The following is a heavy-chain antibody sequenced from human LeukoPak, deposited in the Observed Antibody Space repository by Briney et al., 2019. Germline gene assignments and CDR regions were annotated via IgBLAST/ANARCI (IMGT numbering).Heavy chain of an antibody. CDR3: ARVSGRLQLFDY. Sequence: SQTLSLTCTVSGGSISSGGYYWSWLRQHPGKGLEWIGYIYYSGSTYYNPSLKSRVTISVDTSKNQFSLKLSSVTAADTAVYYCARVSGRLQLFDYWGQGTLVTVSS. CDR2: IYYSGST. V-gene: IGHV4-31*03. J-gene: IGHJ4*02. D-gene: IGHD1-1*01. CDR1: GGSISSGGYY.